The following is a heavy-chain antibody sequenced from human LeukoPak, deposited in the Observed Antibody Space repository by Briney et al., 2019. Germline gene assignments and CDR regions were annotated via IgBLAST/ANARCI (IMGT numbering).Heavy chain of an antibody. CDR2: IKQDGSEI. D-gene: IGHD1-26*01. V-gene: IGHV3-7*01. Sequence: PGGSLRLSCAASGFTFSGYWMSWVRQTPEKGLEWVASIKQDGSEIYYVDSVKGRFTISRDNAKNSLYLQMNSLRADDAAVYYCARDKIVGPTTLDYWGQGTLVTVSS. CDR3: ARDKIVGPTTLDY. J-gene: IGHJ4*02. CDR1: GFTFSGYW.